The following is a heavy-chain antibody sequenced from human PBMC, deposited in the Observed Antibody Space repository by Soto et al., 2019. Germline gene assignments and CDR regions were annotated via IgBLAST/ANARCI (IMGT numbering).Heavy chain of an antibody. V-gene: IGHV3-11*01. CDR3: AKTYYFILTGYLHFHY. J-gene: IGHJ4*02. D-gene: IGHD3-9*01. Sequence: GGSLRLSCAASGFTFNDYYMSWIRQAPGKGMEWVSYISSSGGTIYYADSVKGRFTISRDNAKNSLYLQMNSLRAEDTAVYYCAKTYYFILTGYLHFHYSCKRPLVS. CDR2: ISSSGGTI. CDR1: GFTFNDYY.